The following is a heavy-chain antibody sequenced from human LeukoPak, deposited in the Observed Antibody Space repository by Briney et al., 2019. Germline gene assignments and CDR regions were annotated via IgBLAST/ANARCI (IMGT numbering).Heavy chain of an antibody. D-gene: IGHD2-2*01. J-gene: IGHJ4*02. CDR1: GGSISSSSYY. Sequence: PSETLSLTCTVSGGSISSSSYYWVWIRQPPGNGLEWIGSIYYSGSTYYSPSLKSRVTISIDTSKNQFSLKLSSVTAADTAVYYCAGQSSGVVPAANFDYWGQGTLVTVSS. CDR2: IYYSGST. CDR3: AGQSSGVVPAANFDY. V-gene: IGHV4-39*07.